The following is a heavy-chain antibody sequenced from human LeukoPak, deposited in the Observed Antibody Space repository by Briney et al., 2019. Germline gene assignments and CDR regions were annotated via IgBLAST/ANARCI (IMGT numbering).Heavy chain of an antibody. CDR2: ISPRGEIT. D-gene: IGHD3-10*01. J-gene: IGHJ4*02. CDR3: AKDDGWRHYYH. Sequence: GGSLRLSCAASGFTFSTYGMNWVRQTPGKGLEWVSGISPRGEITYYADSVKGRFTISGDNSRNTVSLQMRSLRVEDTATYYCAKDDGWRHYYHWGQGILVTVSS. CDR1: GFTFSTYG. V-gene: IGHV3-23*01.